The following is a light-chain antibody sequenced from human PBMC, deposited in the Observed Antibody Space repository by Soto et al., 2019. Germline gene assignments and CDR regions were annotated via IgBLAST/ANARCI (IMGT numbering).Light chain of an antibody. V-gene: IGKV1-5*01. CDR2: DAS. CDR3: QQYNSYTYI. CDR1: QSISTW. Sequence: DIQMAQSPSTLSASVGDRVTITCRASQSISTWLAWYQQKPGKAPNLLIYDASSLESGVPSRFSGSGSETEFTLTISSLQPDDSATYYCQQYNSYTYIFGQGTKLEIK. J-gene: IGKJ2*01.